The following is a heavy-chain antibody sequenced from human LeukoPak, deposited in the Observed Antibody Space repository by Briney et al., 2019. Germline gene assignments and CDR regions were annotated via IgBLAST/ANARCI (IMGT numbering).Heavy chain of an antibody. CDR2: IYYSGST. CDR3: ARDLSSGWAPFGRYYFDY. CDR1: GGSISSYY. V-gene: IGHV4-59*12. D-gene: IGHD6-19*01. Sequence: PSETLSLTCTVSGGSISSYYWCWIRQPPGKGLEWIGYIYYSGSTNYNPSLKSRVTMSVDTSKNQFSLKLSSVTAADTAVYYCARDLSSGWAPFGRYYFDYWGQGTLVTVSS. J-gene: IGHJ4*02.